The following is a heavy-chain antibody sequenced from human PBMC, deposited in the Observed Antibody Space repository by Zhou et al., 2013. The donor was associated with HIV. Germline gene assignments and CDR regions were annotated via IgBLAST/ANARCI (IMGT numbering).Heavy chain of an antibody. CDR1: GHTFANGG. J-gene: IGHJ3*01. Sequence: QVQLVQSASEVKEPGASVKVSCKASGHTFANGGFNWVRQAPGQGLEWVGWTSSSNGKSDLAKKFQDRVTMTTDTATNTASLEVRTLTSDDTAVYYCATDLSPRHGASDLWGQGTLVIVSS. CDR3: ATDLSPRHGASDL. CDR2: TSSSNGKS. V-gene: IGHV1-18*04.